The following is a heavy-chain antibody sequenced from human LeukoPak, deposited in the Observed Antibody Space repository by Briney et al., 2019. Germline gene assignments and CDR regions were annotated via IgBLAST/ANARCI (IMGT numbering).Heavy chain of an antibody. CDR2: IYPGDSDT. CDR1: GDNFNSPW. D-gene: IGHD4-17*01. CDR3: ARQNLGGDYL. J-gene: IGHJ5*02. V-gene: IGHV5-51*01. Sequence: GESLKISCQVSGDNFNSPWIDWVRQMPGKGLEWMGIIYPGDSDTRYSPSFQGQVTISADKSISTAYLQWSSLKASDTAMYYCARQNLGGDYLWGQGTLVTVSS.